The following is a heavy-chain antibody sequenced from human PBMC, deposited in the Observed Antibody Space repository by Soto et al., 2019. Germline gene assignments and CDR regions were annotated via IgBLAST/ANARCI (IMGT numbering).Heavy chain of an antibody. CDR3: AKAPPDYDILTGYNGYIDY. J-gene: IGHJ4*02. Sequence: QVQLVESGGGVVQPGRSLRLSCAASGFTFSSYGMHWVRQAPGKGLEWVAVISYDGSNKYYADSVKGRFTISRDNSKNTLYLQMNSLRAEDTAVYYCAKAPPDYDILTGYNGYIDYWGQGTLVTVSS. D-gene: IGHD3-9*01. CDR2: ISYDGSNK. V-gene: IGHV3-30*18. CDR1: GFTFSSYG.